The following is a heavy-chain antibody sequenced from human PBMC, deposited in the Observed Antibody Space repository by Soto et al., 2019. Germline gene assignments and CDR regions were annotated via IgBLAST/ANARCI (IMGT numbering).Heavy chain of an antibody. Sequence: QVQLVESGGGVVQPGRSLRLSCAASGFTFSSYAMHWVRQAPGKGLEWVAVISYDGSNKYYADSVKGRFTISRDNSKNTRYLQMISLRAEDMAVYYWARDWWELLLPFDYWGQGTLVTVSS. V-gene: IGHV3-30-3*01. CDR2: ISYDGSNK. D-gene: IGHD1-26*01. CDR3: ARDWWELLLPFDY. CDR1: GFTFSSYA. J-gene: IGHJ4*02.